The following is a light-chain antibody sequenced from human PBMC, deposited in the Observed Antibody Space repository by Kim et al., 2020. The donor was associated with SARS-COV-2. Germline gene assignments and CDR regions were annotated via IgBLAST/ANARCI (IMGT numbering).Light chain of an antibody. J-gene: IGKJ2*01. Sequence: IVMTQSPATLSVSPGERVTLSCRASQSVSNNLAWYQQRPGQAPRLLIYGASTRATDISARFSGSGSGTEFTLTIRSLQSEDLAVYYCQQYSHWPPYTFGQGTKLEI. CDR2: GAS. V-gene: IGKV3-15*01. CDR1: QSVSNN. CDR3: QQYSHWPPYT.